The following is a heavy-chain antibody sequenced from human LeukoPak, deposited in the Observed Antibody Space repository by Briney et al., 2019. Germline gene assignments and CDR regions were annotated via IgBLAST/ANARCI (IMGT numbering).Heavy chain of an antibody. Sequence: GGSLRLSCAASGFSFSSYPMSWVRQAPGKGLEWVSAISGSGGSTYYADSVKGRFTISRDNSKNTLYLQMNSLRAEDAAVYYCAKDLEYSSSSDYWGQGTLVTVSS. J-gene: IGHJ4*02. CDR1: GFSFSSYP. D-gene: IGHD6-6*01. V-gene: IGHV3-23*01. CDR2: ISGSGGST. CDR3: AKDLEYSSSSDY.